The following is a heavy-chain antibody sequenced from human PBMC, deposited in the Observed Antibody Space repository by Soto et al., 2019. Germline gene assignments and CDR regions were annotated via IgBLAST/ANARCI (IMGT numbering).Heavy chain of an antibody. Sequence: ASVKVSCKASGYTFTGYYMHWVRQAPGQGLEWMGWINPNSGGTNYAQKFQGWVTMTRDTSISTAYMELSRLRSDDTAVYYCARDLHGSGSYDLTPWGQGTLVTVSS. CDR3: ARDLHGSGSYDLTP. J-gene: IGHJ5*02. V-gene: IGHV1-2*04. CDR1: GYTFTGYY. D-gene: IGHD3-10*01. CDR2: INPNSGGT.